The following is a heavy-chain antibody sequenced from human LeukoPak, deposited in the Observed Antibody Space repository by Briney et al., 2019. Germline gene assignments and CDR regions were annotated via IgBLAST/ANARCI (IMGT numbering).Heavy chain of an antibody. Sequence: GASVKVSCKASGGTFSSYAISWVRQAPGQGLEWMGGIIPIFGTANYAQKFQGRVTITADKSTSTAYMELSSLRSEDTAVYYCAQHDYSTGNYYYYYMDVWGKGTTVTVSS. CDR2: IIPIFGTA. V-gene: IGHV1-69*06. CDR1: GGTFSSYA. CDR3: AQHDYSTGNYYYYYMDV. D-gene: IGHD4-11*01. J-gene: IGHJ6*03.